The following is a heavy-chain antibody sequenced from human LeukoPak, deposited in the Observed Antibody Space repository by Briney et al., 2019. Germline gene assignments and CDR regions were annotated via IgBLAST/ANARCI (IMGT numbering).Heavy chain of an antibody. V-gene: IGHV4-61*01. CDR3: AGESLSKIVVG. D-gene: IGHD3-22*01. J-gene: IGHJ4*02. CDR2: MYYSGST. CDR1: GDSVSNGSYY. Sequence: KPSETLSLTCTVSGDSVSNGSYYWSWIRQPPGKGLEWIGYMYYSGSTNYNPSLKSRVTMSVDTSKNQFSLKLSSVTAADTAVYYCAGESLSKIVVGWGQGTLVTVSS.